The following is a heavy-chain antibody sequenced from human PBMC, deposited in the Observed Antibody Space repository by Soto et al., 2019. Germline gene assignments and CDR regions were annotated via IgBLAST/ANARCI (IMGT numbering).Heavy chain of an antibody. V-gene: IGHV4-39*01. D-gene: IGHD5-18*01. CDR1: GGSISSMNHF. CDR2: IHHSGST. CDR3: VRYSYSPNWFDP. Sequence: QLQLQESGPGLVKPSETLSLTCTVSGGSISSMNHFWSWIRQPPGKGLEWIATIHHSGSTYHNPAPQSRVTISVDTSRNQFSLGLSSVTASDTALYFCVRYSYSPNWFDPWGQGTLVTVSS. J-gene: IGHJ5*02.